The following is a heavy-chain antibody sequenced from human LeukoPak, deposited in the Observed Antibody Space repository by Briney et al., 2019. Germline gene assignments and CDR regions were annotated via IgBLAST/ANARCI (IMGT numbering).Heavy chain of an antibody. D-gene: IGHD3-10*01. CDR1: GSTFNSNT. V-gene: IGHV1-69*05. J-gene: IGHJ4*02. Sequence: SAQVSCKASGSTFNSNTISWVRQATGQGLEWMGGIIPIFGTANYAQKFQGRVTITTDESTSTAYMELSSLRSEDTAVYYCAKEGHFNGSGSYYGYWGQGTLVTVSS. CDR3: AKEGHFNGSGSYYGY. CDR2: IIPIFGTA.